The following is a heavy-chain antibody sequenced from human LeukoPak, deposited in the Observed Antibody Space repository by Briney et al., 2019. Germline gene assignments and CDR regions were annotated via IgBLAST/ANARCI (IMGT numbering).Heavy chain of an antibody. D-gene: IGHD3-10*01. CDR1: GGTFSSYA. CDR3: ARDIYYGSGSFNWFDP. V-gene: IGHV1-69*05. J-gene: IGHJ5*02. Sequence: SVKVSCKASGGTFSSYAISWVRQAPGQGLEWMGRIIPIFGTADYAQKFQGRVTITTDESTSTAYMELSSLRSEDTAVYHCARDIYYGSGSFNWFDPWGQGTLVTVSS. CDR2: IIPIFGTA.